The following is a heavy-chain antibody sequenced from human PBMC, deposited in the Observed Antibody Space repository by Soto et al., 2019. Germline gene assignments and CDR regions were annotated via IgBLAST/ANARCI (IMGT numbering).Heavy chain of an antibody. Sequence: SVKVSCKASGGTFSSYAISWVRQAPGQGLEWMGGISPIFGTANYAQKFQGRVTITADESTSTAYMELSSLRSEDTAVYYCARAGSSLTEYYYYYYGMDVWGQGTTVTVSS. CDR3: ARAGSSLTEYYYYYYGMDV. CDR2: ISPIFGTA. CDR1: GGTFSSYA. V-gene: IGHV1-69*13. D-gene: IGHD2-21*02. J-gene: IGHJ6*02.